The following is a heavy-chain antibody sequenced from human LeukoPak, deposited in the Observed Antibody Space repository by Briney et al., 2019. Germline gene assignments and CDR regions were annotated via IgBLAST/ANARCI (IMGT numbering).Heavy chain of an antibody. CDR2: FDPEDGAT. Sequence: ASVKVSCKVSGYTLTELSMHWVRQAPGKGLEWVGGFDPEDGATIYAQKFQGRVTMTEDTSTDTAYMELSSLRSEDTAVYYCATVVLYSGYYFDYWGQGTLVTASS. D-gene: IGHD5-12*01. CDR3: ATVVLYSGYYFDY. V-gene: IGHV1-24*01. J-gene: IGHJ4*02. CDR1: GYTLTELS.